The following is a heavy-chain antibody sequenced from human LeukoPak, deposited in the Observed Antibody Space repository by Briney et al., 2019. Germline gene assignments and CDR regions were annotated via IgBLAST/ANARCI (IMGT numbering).Heavy chain of an antibody. V-gene: IGHV3-30*18. CDR1: RFTFSSYG. D-gene: IGHD1-14*01. Sequence: GRSLRLSCAASRFTFSSYGTHWVRQAPGKGLEWVAVILFVGSNKYYADSVKGRFTISRDNSKNTLYLQMNSLRAEDTDVYYCAKDLWEPAQWMDYWGQGTLVTVSS. CDR3: AKDLWEPAQWMDY. CDR2: ILFVGSNK. J-gene: IGHJ4*02.